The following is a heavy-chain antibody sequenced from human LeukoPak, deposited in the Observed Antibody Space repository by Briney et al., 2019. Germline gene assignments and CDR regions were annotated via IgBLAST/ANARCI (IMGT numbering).Heavy chain of an antibody. CDR3: ARGRVASRRGYYYYMDV. J-gene: IGHJ6*03. V-gene: IGHV1-46*01. CDR2: INPSGGST. D-gene: IGHD2-15*01. Sequence: ASVKVSCKASGYTFTSYYMHWVRQAPGQGLEWMGIINPSGGSTSYAQKFQGRVTMTRDMSTSTVYMELSSLRSEDTAVYYCARGRVASRRGYYYYMDVWGKGTTVTVSS. CDR1: GYTFTSYY.